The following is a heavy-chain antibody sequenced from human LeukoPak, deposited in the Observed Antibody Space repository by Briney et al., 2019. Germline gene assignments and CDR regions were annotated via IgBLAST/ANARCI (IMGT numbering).Heavy chain of an antibody. Sequence: ASVKVSCKASGYTFTGYYMHWVRQAPGQGLEWVGWINPNSGGTNYAQKFQGRVTMTGDTSITTAYMELSRLRSDDTAVYYCARDGGGDSWGYFDCWGQGTLVTVSS. CDR1: GYTFTGYY. CDR2: INPNSGGT. CDR3: ARDGGGDSWGYFDC. V-gene: IGHV1-2*02. D-gene: IGHD2-21*02. J-gene: IGHJ4*02.